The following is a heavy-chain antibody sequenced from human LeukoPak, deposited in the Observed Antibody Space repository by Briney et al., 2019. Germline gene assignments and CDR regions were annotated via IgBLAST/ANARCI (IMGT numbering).Heavy chain of an antibody. CDR2: IKGDGSET. V-gene: IGHV3-74*01. Sequence: QPGGSLRLSGAASGFTFSDYWMHWVRQVPGKGLVWVSRIKGDGSETNYADSVKGRFTISRDNAKNTLFLQMNSLRVEDTAVYYCVRGQIGVSVIIHWGQGTLVTVSS. D-gene: IGHD3-22*01. J-gene: IGHJ4*02. CDR1: GFTFSDYW. CDR3: VRGQIGVSVIIH.